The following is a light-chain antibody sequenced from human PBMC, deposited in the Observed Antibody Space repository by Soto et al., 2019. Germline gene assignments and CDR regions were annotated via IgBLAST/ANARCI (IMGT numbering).Light chain of an antibody. CDR3: QSYDDSLGVHYV. Sequence: QSMLTQPPSVSGAPGQRVTISCPGSSSNIGSTYDVQWYQQLPGTAPKLLIHGNTDRPSGVPDRFSGSKSGTSASLAITGLQADDEADYYCQSYDDSLGVHYVFGTGTKVTVL. J-gene: IGLJ1*01. CDR2: GNT. V-gene: IGLV1-40*01. CDR1: SSNIGSTYD.